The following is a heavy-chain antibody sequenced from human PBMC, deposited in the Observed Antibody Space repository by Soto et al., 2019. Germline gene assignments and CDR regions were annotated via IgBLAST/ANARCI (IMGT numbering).Heavy chain of an antibody. V-gene: IGHV3-9*01. CDR2: LSWNGGSI. CDR3: IKGLYTGYDYDYFDH. Sequence: EVQLVESGGDLVQPGRSLRLSCAASGFIFDDYAMHWVRQAPGKGLEWVSGLSWNGGSIGYADSVKGRFTISRDNDKNSLYLQMNSLRAEDTALYYCIKGLYTGYDYDYFDHWGQGTLVTVSS. CDR1: GFIFDDYA. D-gene: IGHD5-12*01. J-gene: IGHJ4*02.